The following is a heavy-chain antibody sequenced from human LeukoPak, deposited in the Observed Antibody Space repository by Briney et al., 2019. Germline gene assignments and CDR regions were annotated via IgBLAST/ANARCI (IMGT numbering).Heavy chain of an antibody. CDR3: ARGFGWSGKLSYFDY. CDR2: INPSGGST. CDR1: GYTFTSYY. Sequence: ASVKVSCKASGYTFTSYYMHWVRQAPGQGLEWMGIINPSGGSTSYAQKFQGRVTMTRDMSTSTVYMELSSLRSEDTAVYYCARGFGWSGKLSYFDYWGQGTLVTVSS. D-gene: IGHD3-10*01. V-gene: IGHV1-46*01. J-gene: IGHJ4*02.